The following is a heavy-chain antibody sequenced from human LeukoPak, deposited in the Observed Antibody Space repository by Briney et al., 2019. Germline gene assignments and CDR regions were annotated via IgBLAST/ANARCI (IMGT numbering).Heavy chain of an antibody. D-gene: IGHD3-22*01. Sequence: SETLSLTCTVPGGSISSYYWSWIRQPPGKGLEWIGYIYYSGSTNYNPSLKSRVTISVDTSKNQFSLKLSPVTAADTAVYYCARGPNYYDSSGYYLYYFDYWGQGTLVTVSS. CDR2: IYYSGST. J-gene: IGHJ4*02. V-gene: IGHV4-59*01. CDR1: GGSISSYY. CDR3: ARGPNYYDSSGYYLYYFDY.